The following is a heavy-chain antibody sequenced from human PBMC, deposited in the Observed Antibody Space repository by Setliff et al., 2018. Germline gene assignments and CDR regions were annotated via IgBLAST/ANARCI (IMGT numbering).Heavy chain of an antibody. CDR2: IYRNGNT. V-gene: IGHV4-38-2*01. Sequence: PSETLSFTCSVSDFSINSGYYWGWIRQSPGEGLEWIGSIYRNGNTYYNPSLKSRVTISVDTSKNQLSLKLNSVTAADTAVYYCARQIDYGDFQYFDYWGQGTLVTVSS. D-gene: IGHD4-17*01. CDR1: DFSINSGYY. J-gene: IGHJ4*02. CDR3: ARQIDYGDFQYFDY.